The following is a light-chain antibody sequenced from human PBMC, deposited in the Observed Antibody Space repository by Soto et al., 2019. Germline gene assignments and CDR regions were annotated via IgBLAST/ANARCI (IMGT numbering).Light chain of an antibody. CDR2: EVN. CDR1: SSDVGSYDS. V-gene: IGLV2-8*01. CDR3: SSYAGSNNLV. J-gene: IGLJ3*02. Sequence: QSALTQPPSASGSLGQSVTISCTGTSSDVGSYDSVSWYQQHPGKAPKFIIYEVNKRPSGVPDRFSGSKSGDTASLTVSGLQAEDEADYYCSSYAGSNNLVFGGGTKLTVL.